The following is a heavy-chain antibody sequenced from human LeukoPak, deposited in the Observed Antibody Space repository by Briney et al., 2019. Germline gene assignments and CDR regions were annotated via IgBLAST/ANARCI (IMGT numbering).Heavy chain of an antibody. J-gene: IGHJ4*02. CDR1: GFTFNNYA. V-gene: IGHV3-23*01. CDR3: AKGQGYNYGDSIDY. CDR2: INGGGSS. D-gene: IGHD5-18*01. Sequence: GGSLRLSCAASGFTFNNYAMTWVRQAPGKGLEWVSVINGGGSSYYSDSVKGRFTVSRDNSKNTLYLQMNSLRDEDTAVYYCAKGQGYNYGDSIDYWGQGTLVTVSS.